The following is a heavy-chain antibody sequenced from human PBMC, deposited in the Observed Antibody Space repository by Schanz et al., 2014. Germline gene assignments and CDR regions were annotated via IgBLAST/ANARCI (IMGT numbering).Heavy chain of an antibody. CDR3: AKDSSDWLLSYYLDY. CDR1: GFSFSTYA. CDR2: ILYDGSKT. D-gene: IGHD3-9*01. V-gene: IGHV3-30*04. J-gene: IGHJ4*02. Sequence: VQLVESGGGLVQPGGSLRLSCAASGFSFSTYAMHWVRQAPGKGLEWVAVILYDGSKTYYADSVKGRFTISRDNSKNTLSLQMNSLRAEDTAVYYCAKDSSDWLLSYYLDYWGQGTLVTVSS.